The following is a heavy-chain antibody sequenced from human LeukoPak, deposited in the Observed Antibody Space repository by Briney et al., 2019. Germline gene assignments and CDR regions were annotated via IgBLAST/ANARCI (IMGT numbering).Heavy chain of an antibody. CDR3: ARDHPYSSGWHGRVEAFDL. CDR1: GFIFTGYY. V-gene: IGHV1-2*02. D-gene: IGHD6-19*01. Sequence: ASVKVSCKASGFIFTGYYMHWVRQAPGQGLEWMGWINPNSGGTKYAQKFQGRVTMTRDTSLSTAYMDLSRLRSDDTAVYYCARDHPYSSGWHGRVEAFDLWGQGTTVTVSS. CDR2: INPNSGGT. J-gene: IGHJ3*01.